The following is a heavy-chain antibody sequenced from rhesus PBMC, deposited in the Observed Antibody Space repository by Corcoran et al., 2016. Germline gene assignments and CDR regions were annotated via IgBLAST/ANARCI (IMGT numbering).Heavy chain of an antibody. D-gene: IGHD4-29*01. V-gene: IGHV4-165*02. J-gene: IGHJ2*01. CDR2: IGGCSGSP. CDR1: GGSLSGYY. Sequence: QVQLQESGPGLVKPSETLSLTCAVSGGSLSGYYWNWIRQPPGKGLDWIGYIGGCSGSPYYLPSLKSRVTISPDTSKNQFSLKLSSVTAADTAVYYCARNPYGSSYVRYFDLWGPGTPITISS. CDR3: ARNPYGSSYVRYFDL.